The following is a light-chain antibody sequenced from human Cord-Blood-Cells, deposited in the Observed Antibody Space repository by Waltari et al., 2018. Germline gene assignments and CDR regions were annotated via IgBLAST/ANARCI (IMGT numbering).Light chain of an antibody. V-gene: IGKV1-5*03. CDR3: QQYNSYWT. Sequence: DIHMTQSPSTLSASVGDRVTITCRASPSISRWLAWYQQKPGKAPKLLIYKASSLESGVPSRFSGSGSGTEFTLTISSLQPDDFATYYCQQYNSYWTFGQGTKVEIK. CDR1: PSISRW. J-gene: IGKJ1*01. CDR2: KAS.